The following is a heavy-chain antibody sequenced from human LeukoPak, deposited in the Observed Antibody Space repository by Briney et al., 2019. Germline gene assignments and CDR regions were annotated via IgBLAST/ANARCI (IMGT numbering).Heavy chain of an antibody. J-gene: IGHJ4*02. Sequence: GGSLRLSCAASGFTFSSYSMNWVRQAPGKGLEWVSSISSSSSYIYYADSVKGRFTISRDNAKNSLYLQMNSLRAEDTAVYYCARLSIPPYYFDYWGQGTLVTVSS. CDR3: ARLSIPPYYFDY. D-gene: IGHD2-2*02. V-gene: IGHV3-21*01. CDR2: ISSSSSYI. CDR1: GFTFSSYS.